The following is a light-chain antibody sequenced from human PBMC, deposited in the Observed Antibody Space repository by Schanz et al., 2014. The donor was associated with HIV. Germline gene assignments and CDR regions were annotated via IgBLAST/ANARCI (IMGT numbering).Light chain of an antibody. J-gene: IGKJ5*01. CDR1: QDISNY. CDR2: DAS. CDR3: QHFDSLPIT. V-gene: IGKV1-33*01. Sequence: DIQMPPSPSSLSASVGDRVTITCQASQDISNYLNWYQQKPGKAPKLLIYDASNLETGVPSRFSGSGPGTDFTFTSTSRQPEDYATYCCQHFDSLPITFGQGTRLEIK.